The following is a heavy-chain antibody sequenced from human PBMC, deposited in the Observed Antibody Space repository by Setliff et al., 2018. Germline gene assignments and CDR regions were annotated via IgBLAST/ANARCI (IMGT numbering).Heavy chain of an antibody. CDR2: ISSSSSTI. CDR1: GFTFSNYG. J-gene: IGHJ6*03. CDR3: TTDWEVPTSEVTYYYMGV. Sequence: GGSLRLSCAASGFTFSNYGMTWVRQAPGKGLEWVSYISSSSSTIYYADSVKGRFTISRDNAKNSLYLQMNSLKTEDTAVYYCTTDWEVPTSEVTYYYMGVWGKGTTVTVSS. D-gene: IGHD1-26*01. V-gene: IGHV3-48*01.